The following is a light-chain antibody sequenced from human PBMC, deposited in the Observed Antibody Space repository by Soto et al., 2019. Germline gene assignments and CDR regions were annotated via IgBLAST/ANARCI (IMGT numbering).Light chain of an antibody. CDR3: QQYNSYSYT. Sequence: DIQMTQSPSTLSASVGDRVTITCRASQSISSWLAWYQQKPGKAPKLLIYKASSLESGVPSRFGGRGSGTEFTLTISSLQPDDFATYYCQQYNSYSYTFGQGTKVDIK. V-gene: IGKV1-5*03. CDR2: KAS. J-gene: IGKJ2*01. CDR1: QSISSW.